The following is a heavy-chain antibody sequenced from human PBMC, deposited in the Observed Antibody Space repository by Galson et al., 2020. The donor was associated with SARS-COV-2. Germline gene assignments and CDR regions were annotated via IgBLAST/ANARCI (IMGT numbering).Heavy chain of an antibody. D-gene: IGHD1-26*01. V-gene: IGHV3-21*01. Sequence: GGSLRLSCAVSGFTFSSYTMNWVRQAPGKGLEWVSAISSGSDYIYNADSVKGRFTISRDNGKNSLYLQMNSLRVEDTAVYYCARDVSWAMFAMDVWGQGTTVTVSS. CDR2: ISSGSDYI. J-gene: IGHJ6*02. CDR3: ARDVSWAMFAMDV. CDR1: GFTFSSYT.